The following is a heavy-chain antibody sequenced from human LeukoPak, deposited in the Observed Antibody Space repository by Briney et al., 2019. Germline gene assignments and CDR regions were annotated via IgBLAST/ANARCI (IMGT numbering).Heavy chain of an antibody. Sequence: ASVSVSCRSSGDTFTIYYMHGVRDAPRQGREGRGIINPSGGSTIYAQKLQGRVTMARDTSQSTVHMQLSSLRSEDTAVYYCAPPRRYSSRWYYFDYWRQGTLDSVSS. CDR2: INPSGGST. CDR1: GDTFTIYY. CDR3: APPRRYSSRWYYFDY. D-gene: IGHD6-13*01. V-gene: IGHV1-46*01. J-gene: IGHJ4*02.